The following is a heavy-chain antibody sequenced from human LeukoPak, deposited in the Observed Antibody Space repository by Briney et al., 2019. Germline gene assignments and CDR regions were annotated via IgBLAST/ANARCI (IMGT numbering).Heavy chain of an antibody. CDR2: MNPNSGNT. CDR3: ARLEAAAGTGFDS. Sequence: ASVKVSCKASGYTFTSYDIHWVRQANGQGLEWMGRMNPNSGNTDFAQKFQGRVTMTRNTPISTVHMELSSLTSEDTAVYYCARLEAAAGTGFDSWGQGTLVTVSS. D-gene: IGHD6-13*01. J-gene: IGHJ5*01. V-gene: IGHV1-8*01. CDR1: GYTFTSYD.